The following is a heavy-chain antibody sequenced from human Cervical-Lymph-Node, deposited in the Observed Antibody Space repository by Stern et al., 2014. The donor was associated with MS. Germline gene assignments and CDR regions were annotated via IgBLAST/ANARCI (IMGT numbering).Heavy chain of an antibody. J-gene: IGHJ4*02. CDR1: GYSFTNYW. CDR3: ARGAPPEN. D-gene: IGHD1-26*01. CDR2: IYPSDSDT. V-gene: IGHV5-51*03. Sequence: EVQLVESGAEVKKPGESLKISCKTAGYSFTNYWIGRVRQMPGKSLDWMSIIYPSDSDTRYSPSFQGQVIISADKSIGTAYLQWRSLKASDSGIYYCARGAPPENWGQGTLVTVSS.